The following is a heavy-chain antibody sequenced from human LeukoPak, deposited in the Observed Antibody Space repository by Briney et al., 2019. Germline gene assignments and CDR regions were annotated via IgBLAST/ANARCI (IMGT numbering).Heavy chain of an antibody. J-gene: IGHJ4*02. CDR1: GYTFTSYD. CDR3: ARDSALGELPHDY. Sequence: ASVKVSCKASGYTFTSYDINWVRQATGQGLEWMGWMNPNSGNTGYAQKFQGRVTMTRDMSTSTVYMELSSLRSEDTAVYYCARDSALGELPHDYWGQGTLVTVSS. D-gene: IGHD1-26*01. V-gene: IGHV1-8*02. CDR2: MNPNSGNT.